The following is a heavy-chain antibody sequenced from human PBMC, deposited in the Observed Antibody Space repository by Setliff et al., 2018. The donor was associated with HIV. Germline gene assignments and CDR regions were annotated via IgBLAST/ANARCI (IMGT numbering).Heavy chain of an antibody. CDR2: IYPGDSDT. D-gene: IGHD3-10*01. CDR1: GYRFASYW. J-gene: IGHJ6*03. V-gene: IGHV5-51*01. Sequence: GASLTLSCQGSGYRFASYWIGWVRQMPGKGLEWMGLIYPGDSDTRYSPSFQGLVTISADKSISTAYLQWSSPKASDTAIYYCALLRGYYYGSGSYFLGYMDVWGKGTTVTV. CDR3: ALLRGYYYGSGSYFLGYMDV.